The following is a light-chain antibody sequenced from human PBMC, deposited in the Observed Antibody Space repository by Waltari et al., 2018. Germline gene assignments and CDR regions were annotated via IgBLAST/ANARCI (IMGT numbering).Light chain of an antibody. V-gene: IGLV2-14*03. CDR3: ASYTSSSNYV. Sequence: WYRQNPEEAPNLLIFDVPGRPSGVSALFSGSKSGNTASLTISGLQSDDEADYYCASYTSSSNYVFGSGTTVTV. CDR2: DVP. J-gene: IGLJ1*01.